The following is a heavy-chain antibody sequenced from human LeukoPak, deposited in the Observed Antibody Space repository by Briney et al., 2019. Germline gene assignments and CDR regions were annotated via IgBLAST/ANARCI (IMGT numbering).Heavy chain of an antibody. J-gene: IGHJ6*03. Sequence: GGSLRLSCAASGFTFSDYYMSFVRQAPGKGLEWVSYISKTNTTRHYADSVKGRFTISRDNAKNSLYLQMNSLRAEDTAVYYCARRVGVDLGYCGSSGCHNCYYYYMDVWGKGTTVTVSS. CDR3: ARRVGVDLGYCGSSGCHNCYYYYMDV. D-gene: IGHD2-2*02. V-gene: IGHV3-11*01. CDR2: ISKTNTTR. CDR1: GFTFSDYY.